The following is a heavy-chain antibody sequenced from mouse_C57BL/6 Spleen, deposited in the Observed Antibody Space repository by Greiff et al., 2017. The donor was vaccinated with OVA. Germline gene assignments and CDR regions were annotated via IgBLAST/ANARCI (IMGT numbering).Heavy chain of an antibody. CDR2: IYPGSGNT. Sequence: VQLQQSGAELVRPGASVKLSCKASGYTFTDYYINWVKQRPGQGLEWIARIYPGSGNTYYNEKFKGKATLTAEKSSSTAYMQLSSLTSEDSAVYFCARGDYDYPHWYFDVWGTGTTVTVSS. D-gene: IGHD2-4*01. CDR3: ARGDYDYPHWYFDV. V-gene: IGHV1-76*01. CDR1: GYTFTDYY. J-gene: IGHJ1*03.